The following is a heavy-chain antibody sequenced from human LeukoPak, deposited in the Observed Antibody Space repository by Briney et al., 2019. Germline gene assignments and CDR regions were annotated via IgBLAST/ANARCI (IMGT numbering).Heavy chain of an antibody. Sequence: SETLSLTCAVYGGSFSGYYWSWIRHPPGKGLEWIGEINHSGSTNYNPSLKSRVTISVDTSKNQFSLKLSSVTAADTAVYYCARGRADSSSWYYYYYYMDVWGKGTTVTVSS. J-gene: IGHJ6*03. V-gene: IGHV4-34*01. CDR1: GGSFSGYY. CDR2: INHSGST. D-gene: IGHD6-13*01. CDR3: ARGRADSSSWYYYYYYMDV.